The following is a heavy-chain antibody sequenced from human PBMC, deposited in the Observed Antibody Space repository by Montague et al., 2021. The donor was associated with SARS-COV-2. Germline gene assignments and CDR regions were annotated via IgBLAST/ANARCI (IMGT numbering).Heavy chain of an antibody. D-gene: IGHD3-9*01. CDR1: GFTFSRFA. CDR2: ISAPGTHI. V-gene: IGHV3-21*01. CDR3: ARDHYDILTGYYY. Sequence: SLRLSCAASGFTFSRFAMNWVRQAPGKGLEWVSSISAPGTHIYYADSLKGRVTISRDNAKNSLYPQMNSLRAEDTAVYYCARDHYDILTGYYYWGQGTLATVSS. J-gene: IGHJ4*02.